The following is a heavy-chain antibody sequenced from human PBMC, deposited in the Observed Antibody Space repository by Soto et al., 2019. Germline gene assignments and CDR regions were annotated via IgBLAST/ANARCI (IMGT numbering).Heavy chain of an antibody. CDR1: GFTFSRFW. CDR2: ITSDGRTT. J-gene: IGHJ4*02. Sequence: LRLSCAVSGFTFSRFWMHWVRQAPGKGLVWVSRITSDGRTTDYADSVKGRFTISRDNAKNTVFLQMNSLTAEDTAVYYCATLNSFGSDFWGQGTLVTVS. V-gene: IGHV3-74*01. CDR3: ATLNSFGSDF. D-gene: IGHD3-3*01.